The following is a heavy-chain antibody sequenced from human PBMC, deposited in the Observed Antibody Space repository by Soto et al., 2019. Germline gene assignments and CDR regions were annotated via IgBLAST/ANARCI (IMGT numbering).Heavy chain of an antibody. Sequence: EIQLLDSGGGSVQPGGSLRLSCVASGFTFKNFVMSWVRQAPGKGLEWVSAVGAGGGTAFYGDSVRGRFIISRDNSKNTLSLQMNNLRGEDTAVYFCARNDQGAFDFWGQGTLVTVSS. J-gene: IGHJ4*02. CDR2: VGAGGGTA. CDR3: ARNDQGAFDF. V-gene: IGHV3-23*01. CDR1: GFTFKNFV. D-gene: IGHD1-1*01.